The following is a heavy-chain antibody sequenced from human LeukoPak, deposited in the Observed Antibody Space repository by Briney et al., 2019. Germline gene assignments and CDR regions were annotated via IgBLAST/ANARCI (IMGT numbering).Heavy chain of an antibody. D-gene: IGHD2-2*01. J-gene: IGHJ6*02. CDR3: TTGCSSTSCYGV. Sequence: MPGGSLRLSCAASGFTFSNAWMSWVRQAPRKGLEWVGRIKSKTDGGTTDYAAPVKGRFTISRDDSKNTLYLQMNSPKTEDTAVYYCTTGCSSTSCYGVWGQGTTVTVSS. V-gene: IGHV3-15*01. CDR2: IKSKTDGGTT. CDR1: GFTFSNAW.